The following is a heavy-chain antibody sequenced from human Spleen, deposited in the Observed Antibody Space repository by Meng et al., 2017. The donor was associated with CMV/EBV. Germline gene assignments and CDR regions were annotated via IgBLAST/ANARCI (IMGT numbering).Heavy chain of an antibody. J-gene: IGHJ4*02. CDR1: GYSFTSYW. CDR3: ARQGGY. CDR2: IFPGDSDT. V-gene: IGHV5-51*01. Sequence: GESLKISCKGSGYSFTSYWIGWVRQMPGKGLEWMGIIFPGDSDTMYSPSLQGHVTMSVDKSTSTAYLQWSSLKASDTAMYYCARQGGYWGQGTLVTVSS.